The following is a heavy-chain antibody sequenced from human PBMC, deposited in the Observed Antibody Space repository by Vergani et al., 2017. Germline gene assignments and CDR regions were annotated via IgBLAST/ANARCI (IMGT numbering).Heavy chain of an antibody. CDR2: IIPIFGTA. J-gene: IGHJ4*02. D-gene: IGHD6-6*01. V-gene: IGHV1-69*06. Sequence: QVQLVQSGAEVKKPGSSVKVSCKASGGTFSSYAISWVRQAPGQGLEWMGGIIPIFGTANYAQKFQGRVTMTRDTSISTAYMELSRLRSDDTAVYYCARSLRIAARPSFGYWGQGTLVTVSS. CDR3: ARSLRIAARPSFGY. CDR1: GGTFSSYA.